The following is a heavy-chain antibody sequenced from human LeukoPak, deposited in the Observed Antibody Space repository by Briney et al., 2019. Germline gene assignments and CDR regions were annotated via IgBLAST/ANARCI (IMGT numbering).Heavy chain of an antibody. CDR2: IRGSGGST. CDR3: ATGRDGYNLDY. CDR1: GLTFSSYT. D-gene: IGHD2-21*01. J-gene: IGHJ4*02. Sequence: GGSLRLSCVASGLTFSSYTMSWVRQAPGKGLEWVSVIRGSGGSTYYADSVKGRFTIFRDNSKNTLYLQMDSLRGDDTAVYYSATGRDGYNLDYWGQGTLVTVSS. V-gene: IGHV3-23*01.